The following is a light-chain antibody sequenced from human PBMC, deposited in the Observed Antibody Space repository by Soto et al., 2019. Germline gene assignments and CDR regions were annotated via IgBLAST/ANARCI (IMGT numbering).Light chain of an antibody. Sequence: EIVLTQSPGTLSLSPGEGSTLSCMASQSVSSSYIAWYQQRPGQTPSLLIYCAYTRATGITDRFSGSGSGTHFTLTISRLEPGDFAVYYCQPFGGTTLTVGQVTRLEIK. V-gene: IGKV3-20*01. CDR3: QPFGGTTLT. CDR1: QSVSSSY. CDR2: CAY. J-gene: IGKJ5*01.